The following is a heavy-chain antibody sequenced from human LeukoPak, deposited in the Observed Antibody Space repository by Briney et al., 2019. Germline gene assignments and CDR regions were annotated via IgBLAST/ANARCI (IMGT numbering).Heavy chain of an antibody. V-gene: IGHV3-9*01. CDR3: AKDADFWSGYYEY. Sequence: GTSLRLSCAASGFTFDDYAMHWVRQAPGKGLEWVSGISWNSGSIGYADSVKGRFTISRGNAKNSLHLQMNSLRAEDTALYYCAKDADFWSGYYEYWGQGTLVTVSS. CDR1: GFTFDDYA. J-gene: IGHJ4*02. CDR2: ISWNSGSI. D-gene: IGHD3-3*01.